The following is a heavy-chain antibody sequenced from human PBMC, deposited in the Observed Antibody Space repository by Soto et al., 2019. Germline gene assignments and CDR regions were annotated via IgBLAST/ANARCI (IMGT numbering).Heavy chain of an antibody. V-gene: IGHV3-30*18. Sequence: PGGSLRLSCAASGFTFSSYGMHWVRQAPGKGLEWVAVISYDGSNKYYADSVKGRFTISRDNSKNTLYLQMNSLRAEDTAVYYCAKDIQHIRGLAVAPFDIWGQGTMVTVSS. CDR3: AKDIQHIRGLAVAPFDI. CDR2: ISYDGSNK. D-gene: IGHD6-19*01. CDR1: GFTFSSYG. J-gene: IGHJ3*02.